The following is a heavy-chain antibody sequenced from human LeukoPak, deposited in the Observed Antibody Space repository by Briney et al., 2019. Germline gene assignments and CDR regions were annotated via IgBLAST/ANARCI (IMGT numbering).Heavy chain of an antibody. D-gene: IGHD1-26*01. V-gene: IGHV4-39*07. J-gene: IGHJ4*02. CDR3: ARDLTLLGYFDY. Sequence: SETLSLTCTVSGGSISSYYWGWIRQPPGKGLEWIGSIYYSGSTYYNPSLKSRVTISVDTSKNQFSLKLSSVTAADTAVYYCARDLTLLGYFDYWGQGTLVTVSS. CDR1: GGSISSYY. CDR2: IYYSGST.